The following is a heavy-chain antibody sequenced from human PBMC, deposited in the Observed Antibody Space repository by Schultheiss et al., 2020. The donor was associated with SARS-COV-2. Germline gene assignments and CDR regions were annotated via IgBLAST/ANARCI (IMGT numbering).Heavy chain of an antibody. CDR3: ARDRAPGADWFDP. D-gene: IGHD3-10*01. V-gene: IGHV1-18*04. J-gene: IGHJ5*02. CDR1: GYTFTDYN. Sequence: ASVKVSCKASGYTFTDYNINWVRQAPGQGLEWMGWVSTYNGNTNFEQNFRGRVTLTTDTSTSTAYMELRSLRSDDTAVYYCARDRAPGADWFDPWGQGTLVTVSS. CDR2: VSTYNGNT.